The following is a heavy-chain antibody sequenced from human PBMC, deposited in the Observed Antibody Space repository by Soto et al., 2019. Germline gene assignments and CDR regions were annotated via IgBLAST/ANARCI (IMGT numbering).Heavy chain of an antibody. J-gene: IGHJ4*02. V-gene: IGHV1-2*04. D-gene: IGHD3-16*01. CDR2: INPNSGGT. CDR3: ARQVRRGDYVWGSYLGY. CDR1: GYTFTGYY. Sequence: GASVKVSCKASGYTFTGYYMHWVRQAPGQGLEWMGWINPNSGGTNYAQKFQGWVTMTRDTSISTAYMELSRLRSDDTAVYYCARQVRRGDYVWGSYLGYWGQGTLVTVS.